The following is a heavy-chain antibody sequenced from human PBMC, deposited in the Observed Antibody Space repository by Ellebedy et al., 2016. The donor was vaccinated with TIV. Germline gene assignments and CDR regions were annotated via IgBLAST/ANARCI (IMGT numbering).Heavy chain of an antibody. D-gene: IGHD2-21*02. CDR3: ARATVAVTTSCLDF. J-gene: IGHJ4*02. CDR2: ISYDGTKK. Sequence: PGGSLRLSCAAPRFSFSTYAMHWVRQAPGKGLEWVALISYDGTKKFHAESLKGRFTISRDNSKNTLYLQMNNLRTEDTAVYYCARATVAVTTSCLDFWGQGTLVTVSS. CDR1: RFSFSTYA. V-gene: IGHV3-30-3*01.